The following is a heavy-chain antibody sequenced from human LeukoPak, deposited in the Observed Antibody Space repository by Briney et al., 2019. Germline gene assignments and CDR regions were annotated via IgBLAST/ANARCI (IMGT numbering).Heavy chain of an antibody. CDR2: INTNTGNP. CDR1: GYTFTSYG. V-gene: IGHV7-4-1*02. CDR3: ASSYLLNLAGLLSLPEPPLDY. Sequence: GASVKVSCKASGYTFTSYGIGWVRQAPGQGLEWMGWINTNTGNPTYAQGFTGRFVFSLDTSVSTAYLQISSLKAEDTAVYYCASSYLLNLAGLLSLPEPPLDYWGQGTLVTVSS. J-gene: IGHJ4*02. D-gene: IGHD2-2*01.